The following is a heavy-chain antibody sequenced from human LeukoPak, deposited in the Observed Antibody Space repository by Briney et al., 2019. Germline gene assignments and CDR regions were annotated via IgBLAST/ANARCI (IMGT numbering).Heavy chain of an antibody. CDR3: ARRTQLLNWSDP. Sequence: ASVKVSCKASGYTFTSYGISWVRQAPGQGLEWMGWISAYNGNTNYAQKLQGRVTRTTDTSTSTAYMELRSLRSDDTAVYYCARRTQLLNWSDPWGQGTLVTVSS. V-gene: IGHV1-18*01. J-gene: IGHJ5*02. CDR2: ISAYNGNT. D-gene: IGHD2-2*01. CDR1: GYTFTSYG.